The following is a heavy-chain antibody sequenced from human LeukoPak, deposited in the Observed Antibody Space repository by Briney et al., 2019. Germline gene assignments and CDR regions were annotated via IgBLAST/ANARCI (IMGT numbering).Heavy chain of an antibody. V-gene: IGHV3-30*02. CDR3: AKEIVVVPAAMFDY. J-gene: IGHJ4*02. Sequence: GGSLRLSCAASGFTFSSYGMHWVRQAPGKWLEWVAFIRYDGSNKYYADSVKGRFTISRDNSKNTLYLQMNSLRAEDTAVYYCAKEIVVVPAAMFDYWGQGTLVTVSS. CDR1: GFTFSSYG. CDR2: IRYDGSNK. D-gene: IGHD2-2*01.